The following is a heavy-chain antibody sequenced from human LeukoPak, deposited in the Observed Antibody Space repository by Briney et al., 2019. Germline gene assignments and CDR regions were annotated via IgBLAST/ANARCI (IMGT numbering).Heavy chain of an antibody. CDR1: GSSFTSYW. J-gene: IGHJ5*02. V-gene: IGHV5-51*01. Sequence: GESLQISCQGSGSSFTSYWIGWVRQLPGKGVEWMGIIYPGDSDTRYSPSFQGQVTISANKSISTAYLQWSSLKASDTAMYYCARHSPQYYYDSSGSNWFDPWGQGTLVTVSS. D-gene: IGHD3-22*01. CDR2: IYPGDSDT. CDR3: ARHSPQYYYDSSGSNWFDP.